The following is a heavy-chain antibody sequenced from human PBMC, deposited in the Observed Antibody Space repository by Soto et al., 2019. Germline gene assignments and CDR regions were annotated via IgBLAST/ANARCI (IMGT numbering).Heavy chain of an antibody. D-gene: IGHD3-9*01. V-gene: IGHV3-23*01. CDR2: ISSTGSKT. CDR1: GFSMSNHA. J-gene: IGHJ4*02. Sequence: GGSLRLSCVVSGFSMSNHALTWVRQAPGKGLEWVSSISSTGSKTYYADSIKGRFTISRDNSKNTVFLQMNSLRPDDMAFYFCAREPKPFMTGYYDLWGQGTLVTVSS. CDR3: AREPKPFMTGYYDL.